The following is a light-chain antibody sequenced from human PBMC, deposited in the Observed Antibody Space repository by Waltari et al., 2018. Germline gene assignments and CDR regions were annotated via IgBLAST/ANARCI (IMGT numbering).Light chain of an antibody. CDR1: SRDVEKYNL. CDR3: FSYAGGGTYV. J-gene: IGLJ1*01. V-gene: IGLV2-23*02. CDR2: EVT. Sequence: QSALTQPASVSRSPGQSITISCTGTSRDVEKYNLVSWYQHHPDKAPKLMIYEVTKRPSGVSNRFSGSKSDNTASLTISGLQAEDEADYYCFSYAGGGTYVFGPGTKVTVL.